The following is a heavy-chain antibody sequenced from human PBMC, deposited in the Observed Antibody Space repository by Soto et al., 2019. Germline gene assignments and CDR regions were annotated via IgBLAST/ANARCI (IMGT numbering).Heavy chain of an antibody. Sequence: QVQLVQSGAEVKKPGASVKVSCKASGYTFTDYYMHWVRQAPGQGLEWMGWINPNSGGTNYAQKFQGGGTMTRDTSSSTAYMELGKLRVDGTTVYSCAAALGNYWGQGTLVSVSS. CDR3: AAALGNY. V-gene: IGHV1-2*02. CDR1: GYTFTDYY. J-gene: IGHJ4*02. CDR2: INPNSGGT. D-gene: IGHD7-27*01.